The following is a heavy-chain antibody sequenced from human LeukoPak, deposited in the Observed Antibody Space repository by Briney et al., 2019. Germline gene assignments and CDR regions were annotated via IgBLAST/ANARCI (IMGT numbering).Heavy chain of an antibody. D-gene: IGHD3-9*01. CDR1: GYTGRDYY. CDR3: ATPVPGYGALDV. Sequence: ASVKVSCKTSGYTGRDYYMHWVRQAPGQGLEWMGWINPKTVETKYTQEFQGRVTMTADTSISIVHMELGRLTSDDTAMYYCATPVPGYGALDVWGQGTMVSVSS. V-gene: IGHV1-2*02. CDR2: INPKTVET. J-gene: IGHJ3*01.